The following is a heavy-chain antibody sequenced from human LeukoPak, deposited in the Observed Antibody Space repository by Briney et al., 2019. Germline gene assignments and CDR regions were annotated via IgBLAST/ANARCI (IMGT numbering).Heavy chain of an antibody. D-gene: IGHD3-10*01. CDR2: INPNSGGT. CDR1: GYTFTSYY. CDR3: ARDRDYYYYYMDV. J-gene: IGHJ6*03. V-gene: IGHV1-2*02. Sequence: ASVKVSCKASGYTFTSYYMHWARQAPGQGLEWMGWINPNSGGTNYAQKFQGRVTMTRDTSISTAYMELSRLRSDDTAVYYCARDRDYYYYYMDVWGKGTTVTVSS.